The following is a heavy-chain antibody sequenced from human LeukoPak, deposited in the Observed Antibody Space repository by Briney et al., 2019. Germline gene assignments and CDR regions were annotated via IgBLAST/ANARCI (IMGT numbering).Heavy chain of an antibody. CDR1: GGSFSGYY. Sequence: SETLSLTCAVYGGSFSGYYWSWIRQPPGKGLEWIGEINHSGSTNYNPSLKSRVTISVDTSKSQFSLKLSSVTAADTAVYYCAREKRELLGWYFDLWGRGTLVTVSS. CDR2: INHSGST. V-gene: IGHV4-34*01. J-gene: IGHJ2*01. D-gene: IGHD1-26*01. CDR3: AREKRELLGWYFDL.